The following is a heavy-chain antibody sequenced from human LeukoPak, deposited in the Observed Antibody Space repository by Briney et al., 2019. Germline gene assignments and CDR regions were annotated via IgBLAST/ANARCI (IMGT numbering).Heavy chain of an antibody. CDR1: GGSISSGGYY. V-gene: IGHV4-30-2*01. J-gene: IGHJ4*02. CDR2: IYHSGST. D-gene: IGHD4-11*01. CDR3: ARSDYSNPDY. Sequence: SETLSLTCTVSGGSISSGGYYWSWIRQPPGKGLEWIGYIYHSGSTYYNPSLKSRVTISVDRSKNQFSQKLSSVTAADTAVYYCARSDYSNPDYWGQGTLVAVSS.